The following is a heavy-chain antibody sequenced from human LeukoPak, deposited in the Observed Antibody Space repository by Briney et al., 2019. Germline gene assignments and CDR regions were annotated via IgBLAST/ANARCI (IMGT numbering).Heavy chain of an antibody. CDR1: GYTFTGYY. Sequence: ASVKVSCKASGYTFTGYYMHWVRQAPGQGLEWMGWINPNSGGTNYAQKFQGRVTMTRDTSISTAYMELSRLRSDDTAVYYCARELGGYCSGGSCFSAPDYWGQGTLVTVSS. V-gene: IGHV1-2*02. D-gene: IGHD2-15*01. CDR3: ARELGGYCSGGSCFSAPDY. CDR2: INPNSGGT. J-gene: IGHJ4*02.